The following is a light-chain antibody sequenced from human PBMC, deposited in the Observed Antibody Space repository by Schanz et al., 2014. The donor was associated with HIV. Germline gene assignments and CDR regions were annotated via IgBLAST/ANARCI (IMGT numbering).Light chain of an antibody. CDR1: SSDVGGYNY. Sequence: QSALTQPASVSGSPGQSITISCTGTSSDVGGYNYVSWYQQHPGKAPTLMIYDVTNRPSGVSNRFSGSKSGNTASLTISGLQAEDEADYYCATWDDALNAWVFGGGTKLTVL. J-gene: IGLJ3*02. CDR2: DVT. CDR3: ATWDDALNAWV. V-gene: IGLV2-14*01.